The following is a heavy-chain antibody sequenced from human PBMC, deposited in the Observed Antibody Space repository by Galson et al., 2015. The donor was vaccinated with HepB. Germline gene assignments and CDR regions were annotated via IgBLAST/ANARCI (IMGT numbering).Heavy chain of an antibody. CDR1: GFTVSSNY. Sequence: SLRLSCAASGFTVSSNYMSWVRQAPGKGLEWVSVIYSGGSTYYAGSVKGRFTISRDNSKNTLYPQMNSLRAEDTAVYYCARGGAIYSSSWYGMDVWGQGTTVTVSS. CDR3: ARGGAIYSSSWYGMDV. CDR2: IYSGGST. V-gene: IGHV3-53*01. D-gene: IGHD6-13*01. J-gene: IGHJ6*02.